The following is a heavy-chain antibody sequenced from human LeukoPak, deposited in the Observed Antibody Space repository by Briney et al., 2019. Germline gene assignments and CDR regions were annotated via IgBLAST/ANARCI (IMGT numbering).Heavy chain of an antibody. D-gene: IGHD3-22*01. J-gene: IGHJ3*02. Sequence: SETLSLTCTVSGGSISSSSYYWGWIRQPPGKGLEWIGSIYYSGRTYYNPSLKSRVTISVDTSKNQFSLKLSSVTAADTAVYYRARSDYYDTKTDAFDIWGQGTTVTVSS. V-gene: IGHV4-39*01. CDR2: IYYSGRT. CDR1: GGSISSSSYY. CDR3: ARSDYYDTKTDAFDI.